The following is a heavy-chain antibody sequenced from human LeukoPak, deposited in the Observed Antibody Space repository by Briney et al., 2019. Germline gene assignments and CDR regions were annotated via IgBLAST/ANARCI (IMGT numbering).Heavy chain of an antibody. J-gene: IGHJ4*02. CDR3: ARVLVTIFGVVIPFDY. D-gene: IGHD3-3*01. V-gene: IGHV1-2*02. CDR1: GYTFTGYY. Sequence: ASVKVSCKASGYTFTGYYMHWVRQAPGQGLEWMGWINPNSGGTNYAQKFQGRVTMTRDTSISTAYMELSRLRSDNTAVYYCARVLVTIFGVVIPFDYWGQGTLVTVSS. CDR2: INPNSGGT.